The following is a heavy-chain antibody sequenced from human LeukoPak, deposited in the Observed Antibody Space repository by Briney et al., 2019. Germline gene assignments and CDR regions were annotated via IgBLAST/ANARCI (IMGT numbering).Heavy chain of an antibody. J-gene: IGHJ3*02. CDR2: IYYSGST. CDR1: GGSISSGDYY. CDR3: ARDPVALVVVPAAAHDAFDI. V-gene: IGHV4-30-4*08. Sequence: SQTLSLTCTVSGGSISSGDYYWRWIRQPPGKGLEWIGYIYYSGSTYYDQSLKIRVTISVDTSKNQFSLKLSSVTAADTAVYYCARDPVALVVVPAAAHDAFDIWGQGTMVTVSS. D-gene: IGHD2-2*01.